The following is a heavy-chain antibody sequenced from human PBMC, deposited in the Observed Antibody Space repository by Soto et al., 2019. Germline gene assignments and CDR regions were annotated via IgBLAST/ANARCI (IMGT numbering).Heavy chain of an antibody. CDR3: AIEFRGSSGWDYYFDY. J-gene: IGHJ4*02. CDR2: IKQDGSEE. CDR1: GLPFSNYW. Sequence: EVQLVVSGGGLVQPGGSLRLSCAATGLPFSNYWMSWVRQAPGKGLEWVANIKQDGSEEYYVDSVKGRFTISRDNAKSSLYLQMNCLRAEDTAVYYCAIEFRGSSGWDYYFDYWVQGTLVTVSS. D-gene: IGHD6-19*01. V-gene: IGHV3-7*05.